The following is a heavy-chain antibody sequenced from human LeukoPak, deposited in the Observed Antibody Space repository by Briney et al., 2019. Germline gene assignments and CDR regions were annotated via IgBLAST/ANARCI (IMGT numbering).Heavy chain of an antibody. J-gene: IGHJ3*02. CDR2: MRGSGGDT. CDR3: LAVATRNAFDI. V-gene: IGHV3-23*01. D-gene: IGHD5-12*01. Sequence: AGSLRPSCAASGFTFSNFTMNWVRQTPGKGLEWVADMRGSGGDTYYADPVKGRFTTSRDTSKNTVYLQMNSLRAEDTAVYYCLAVATRNAFDIWGQGTMVAVSS. CDR1: GFTFSNFT.